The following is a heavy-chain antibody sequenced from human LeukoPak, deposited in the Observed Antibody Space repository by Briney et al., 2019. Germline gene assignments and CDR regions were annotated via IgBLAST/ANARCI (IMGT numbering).Heavy chain of an antibody. CDR1: GFTFFKHV. CDR2: INCGGDST. CDR3: AKRLSFGVAIGDFDY. J-gene: IGHJ4*02. Sequence: GGSPRLSLPGSGFTFFKHVMSWVRPAPGEGVAWVSAINCGGDSTYFSDSVKGRLAISRDSSMETLYLQMNSMRAEDTATYFCAKRLSFGVAIGDFDYWGQGTLVTVSS. V-gene: IGHV3-23*01. D-gene: IGHD3-3*01.